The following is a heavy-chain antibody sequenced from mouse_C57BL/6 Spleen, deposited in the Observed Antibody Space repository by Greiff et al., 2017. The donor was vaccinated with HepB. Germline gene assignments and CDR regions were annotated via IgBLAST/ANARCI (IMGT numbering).Heavy chain of an antibody. CDR2: IWSGGST. CDR3: ARSSYDYDQDFDY. Sequence: QVQLQQSGPGLVQPSQSLSITCTVSGFSLTSYGVHWVRQSPGKGLEWLGVIWSGGSTDYNAAFISRLSISKDNSKSQVFFKMNSLQADDTAIYYCARSSYDYDQDFDYWGQGTTLTVSS. V-gene: IGHV2-2*01. D-gene: IGHD2-4*01. CDR1: GFSLTSYG. J-gene: IGHJ2*01.